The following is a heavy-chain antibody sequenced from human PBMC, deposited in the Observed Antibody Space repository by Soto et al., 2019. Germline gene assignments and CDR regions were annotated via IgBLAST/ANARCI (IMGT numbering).Heavy chain of an antibody. Sequence: GGSLRLSCAASGFTFSSYSMNWVRQAPGKGLEWVSYISSSSSTIYYADSVKGRFTISRDNAKNSLYLQMNSLRDEDTAVYYCARDAPPLAYYHDPNWFDPWGQGIRVTVAS. CDR2: ISSSSSTI. V-gene: IGHV3-48*02. J-gene: IGHJ5*02. CDR3: ARDAPPLAYYHDPNWFDP. CDR1: GFTFSSYS. D-gene: IGHD3-22*01.